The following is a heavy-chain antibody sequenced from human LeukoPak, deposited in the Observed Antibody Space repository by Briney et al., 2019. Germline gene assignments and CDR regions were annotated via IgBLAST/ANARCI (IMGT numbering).Heavy chain of an antibody. V-gene: IGHV4-59*01. CDR3: ARDYSSSNYYYYYMDV. CDR1: GGSISSYY. Sequence: PSETLSLTCTVSGGSISSYYWSWIRQPPGKGLGWIGYIYNSGSTNYNPYLESRVTISVDTSKNQVSLKLSSVTAADTAVYYCARDYSSSNYYYYYMDVWGKGTTVTVSS. J-gene: IGHJ6*03. D-gene: IGHD6-6*01. CDR2: IYNSGST.